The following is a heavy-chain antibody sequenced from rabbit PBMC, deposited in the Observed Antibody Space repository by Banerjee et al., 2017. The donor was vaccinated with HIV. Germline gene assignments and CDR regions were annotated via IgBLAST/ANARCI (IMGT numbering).Heavy chain of an antibody. CDR1: GFSFSSSYY. CDR3: ARDLAGVIGWNFNF. CDR2: IYVGGSVST. V-gene: IGHV1S40*01. D-gene: IGHD4-1*01. J-gene: IGHJ4*01. Sequence: QSLEESGGDLVKPGASLTLTCTASGFSFSSSYYMCWVRQAPGKGLEWIGCIYVGGSVSTYYSNWAKGRFTISQDSSTTVTLQMTSLTAADTATYFCARDLAGVIGWNFNFWGPGTLVTVS.